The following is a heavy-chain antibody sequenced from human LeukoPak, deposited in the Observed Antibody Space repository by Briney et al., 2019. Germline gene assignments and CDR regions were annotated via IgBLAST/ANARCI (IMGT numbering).Heavy chain of an antibody. CDR2: IYPSGSSA. CDR1: GYTFTNYY. D-gene: IGHD6-13*01. Sequence: ASVKVSCKASGYTFTNYYMHWVRQAPGQGLEWVGTIYPSGSSASYAQKFQGRVSITADESTSTTYMELSSLRSEDTAVYYCARAGLAAAGTLDYWGQGTLVTVSS. CDR3: ARAGLAAAGTLDY. J-gene: IGHJ4*02. V-gene: IGHV1-46*01.